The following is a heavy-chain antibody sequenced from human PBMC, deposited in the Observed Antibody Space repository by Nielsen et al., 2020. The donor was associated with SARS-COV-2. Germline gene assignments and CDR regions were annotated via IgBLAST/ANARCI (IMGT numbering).Heavy chain of an antibody. Sequence: ASVKVSCKASGYTFTGYYMHWVRQAPGQGLEWMGWINPNSGGTNYAQKFQGWATMTRDTSISTAYMELSRLRSDDTAVYYCARGVRTIFGVVTYYFDYWGQGTLVTVSS. D-gene: IGHD3-3*01. CDR2: INPNSGGT. CDR1: GYTFTGYY. CDR3: ARGVRTIFGVVTYYFDY. V-gene: IGHV1-2*04. J-gene: IGHJ4*02.